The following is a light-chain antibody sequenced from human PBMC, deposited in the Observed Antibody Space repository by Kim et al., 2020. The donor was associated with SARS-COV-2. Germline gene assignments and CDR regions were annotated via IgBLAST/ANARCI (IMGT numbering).Light chain of an antibody. CDR2: VNNDGSD. Sequence: TLGAPVQLTCTLSSRQSGNAIAWHKQQPEKGPRYLMKVNNDGSDSKGDGIPDRFSGSSSGAERYLTISSIQSVDEADYYCQSWGVFGGGTKLTVL. J-gene: IGLJ3*02. CDR1: SRQSGNA. CDR3: QSWGV. V-gene: IGLV4-69*01.